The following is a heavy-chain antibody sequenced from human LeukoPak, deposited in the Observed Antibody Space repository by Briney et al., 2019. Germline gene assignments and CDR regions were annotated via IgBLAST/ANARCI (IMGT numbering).Heavy chain of an antibody. CDR1: GFAFSSYS. CDR3: ATAGAGYNFFGLD. J-gene: IGHJ4*02. Sequence: PGGSLRLSCTTFGFAFSSYSMNWVRQAPGKGLEWVSSIAPSGGSIFYADSVKGRFSISRDNAKNSLFLQMNSLRDEDTAVYYCATAGAGYNFFGLDWGQGTLVTVSS. D-gene: IGHD5-24*01. CDR2: IAPSGGSI. V-gene: IGHV3-21*01.